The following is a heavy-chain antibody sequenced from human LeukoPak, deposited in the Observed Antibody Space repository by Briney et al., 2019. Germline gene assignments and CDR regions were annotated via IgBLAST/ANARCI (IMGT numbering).Heavy chain of an antibody. J-gene: IGHJ4*02. CDR3: ATPPVVYYDILTGYFPLDY. CDR2: IIPIFGTA. V-gene: IGHV1-69*05. Sequence: ASVKVSCKASGYTFTSYGFSWVRQAPGQGLEWMGGIIPIFGTANYAQKFQGRVTITTDESTSTAYMELSSLRSEDTAVYYCATPPVVYYDILTGYFPLDYWGQGTLVTVSS. CDR1: GYTFTSYG. D-gene: IGHD3-9*01.